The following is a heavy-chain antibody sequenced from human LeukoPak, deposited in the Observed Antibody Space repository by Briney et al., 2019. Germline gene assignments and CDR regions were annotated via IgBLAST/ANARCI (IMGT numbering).Heavy chain of an antibody. V-gene: IGHV1-18*01. CDR3: AREGRYCSGGSCYSSEPYFDY. CDR2: ISAFNGIT. Sequence: ASVKVSCKASGYIFTNYGLTWVRQAPGQGLEWMGWISAFNGITDYAQNLQGRVTMTTDTSTTTAYMELRSLRSDGTAVYYCAREGRYCSGGSCYSSEPYFDYWGQGTLVTVFS. D-gene: IGHD2-15*01. CDR1: GYIFTNYG. J-gene: IGHJ4*02.